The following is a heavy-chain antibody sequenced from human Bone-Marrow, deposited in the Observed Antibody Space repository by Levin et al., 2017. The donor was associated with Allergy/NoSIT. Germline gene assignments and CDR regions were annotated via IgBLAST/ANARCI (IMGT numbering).Heavy chain of an antibody. D-gene: IGHD5-18*01. CDR1: GYSFITYW. V-gene: IGHV5-51*01. CDR2: IYPGDSDT. CDR3: ARSADTYSYYMDG. J-gene: IGHJ6*03. Sequence: TGGSLRLSCKGSGYSFITYWIAWVRQMPGKGLEWMGIIYPGDSDTRYSPSFQGQVTISADKSISTAYLQWSSLKASDTAMYYCARSADTYSYYMDGWGKGTTVTVSS.